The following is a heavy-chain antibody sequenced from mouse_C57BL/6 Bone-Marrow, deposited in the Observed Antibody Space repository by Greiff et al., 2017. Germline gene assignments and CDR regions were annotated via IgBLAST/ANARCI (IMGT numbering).Heavy chain of an antibody. CDR1: GYTFTSYD. J-gene: IGHJ1*03. CDR3: ARDYGSSYWYFDV. V-gene: IGHV1-85*01. CDR2: IYPRDGST. D-gene: IGHD1-1*01. Sequence: VHLVESGPELVKPGASVKLSCKASGYTFTSYDINWVKQRPGQGLEWIGWIYPRDGSTKYNEKFKGKATLTVDTSSSTAYMELHSLTSEDSAFYVCARDYGSSYWYFDVWGTGTTVTVSS.